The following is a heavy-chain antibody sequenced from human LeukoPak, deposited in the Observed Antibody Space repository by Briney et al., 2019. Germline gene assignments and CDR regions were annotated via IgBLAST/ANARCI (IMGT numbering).Heavy chain of an antibody. Sequence: ASVKVSCKASGYTFTSYYMHWVRQAPGQGLEWMGIINPSGGSTSYAQKFQGRVTMTRDTSTSTVYMELSSLRSEDTAVYYCVRVSYAPDYDFWSGPFDYWGQGTLVTVSS. CDR3: VRVSYAPDYDFWSGPFDY. CDR1: GYTFTSYY. D-gene: IGHD3-3*01. CDR2: INPSGGST. V-gene: IGHV1-46*01. J-gene: IGHJ4*02.